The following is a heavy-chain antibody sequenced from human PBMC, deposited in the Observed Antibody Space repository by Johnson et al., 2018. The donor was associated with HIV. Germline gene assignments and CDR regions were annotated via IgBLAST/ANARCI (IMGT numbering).Heavy chain of an antibody. V-gene: IGHV3-30-3*01. J-gene: IGHJ3*02. Sequence: QVQLAEFGGGVVQPGRSLRLSCAASGFTFSSYALHWVRQAPGRGLALVAVISYDGNYEYYGDSVKGRFTISRDNSKYTLHLQMNSLRAEDTAMYYCRSTPEAFEIWGQGTMVTVSS. CDR3: RSTPEAFEI. D-gene: IGHD2-2*01. CDR1: GFTFSSYA. CDR2: ISYDGNYE.